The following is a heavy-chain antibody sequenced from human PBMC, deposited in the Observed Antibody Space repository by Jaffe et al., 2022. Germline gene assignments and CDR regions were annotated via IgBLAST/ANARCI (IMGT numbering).Heavy chain of an antibody. CDR3: AKKGGDYGDYDFEVYYYYYMDV. D-gene: IGHD4-17*01. Sequence: EVQLLESGGGLVQPGGSLRLSCAASGFTFSSYAMSWVRQAPGKGLEWVSAISGSGGSTYYADSVKGRFTISRDNSKNTLYLQMNSLRAEDTAVYYCAKKGGDYGDYDFEVYYYYYMDVWGKGTTVTVSS. J-gene: IGHJ6*03. V-gene: IGHV3-23*01. CDR1: GFTFSSYA. CDR2: ISGSGGST.